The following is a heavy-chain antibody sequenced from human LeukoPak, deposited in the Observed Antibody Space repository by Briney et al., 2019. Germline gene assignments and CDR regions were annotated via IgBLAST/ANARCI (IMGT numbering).Heavy chain of an antibody. Sequence: PGGSLRLSCAASGFTFSSYAMSWVRQAPGKGLEWVSAISGSGGGTYYADSVKGRFTISRDNPKNTLYLQMNSLRAEDTAVYYCAKDVRGWYGGSIDYWGQGALVTVSS. CDR1: GFTFSSYA. J-gene: IGHJ4*02. V-gene: IGHV3-23*01. CDR2: ISGSGGGT. D-gene: IGHD6-19*01. CDR3: AKDVRGWYGGSIDY.